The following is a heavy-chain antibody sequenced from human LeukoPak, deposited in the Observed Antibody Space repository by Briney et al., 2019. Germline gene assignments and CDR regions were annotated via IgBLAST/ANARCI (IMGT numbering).Heavy chain of an antibody. V-gene: IGHV4-59*11. CDR2: IHYSGST. CDR1: GASISSHY. Sequence: PSETLSLTCSVSGASISSHYWSWSRQPPGKELEWIGYIHYSGSTNCNPSLKSRVTISLDTSKNQFSLKLTSVTAADTAVYYCSRVGTGFNIPGAYWGQGTLVTVSS. CDR3: SRVGTGFNIPGAY. D-gene: IGHD1-14*01. J-gene: IGHJ4*02.